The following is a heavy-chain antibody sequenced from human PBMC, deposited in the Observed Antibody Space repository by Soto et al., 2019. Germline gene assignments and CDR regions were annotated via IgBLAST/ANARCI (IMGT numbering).Heavy chain of an antibody. CDR1: GFIFSGYG. CDR2: ISHDGSSK. V-gene: IGHV3-30*18. Sequence: QVPLVESGGGVVQPGRSLRPACAASGFIFSGYGMHWVRQAPGKGLEWVAVISHDGSSKFYADSVKGRFTISRDNSMNTLYLEMSSLRPDDTAVYYCAKERVVRGVTDYWGQGTLVTVSS. CDR3: AKERVVRGVTDY. D-gene: IGHD3-10*01. J-gene: IGHJ4*02.